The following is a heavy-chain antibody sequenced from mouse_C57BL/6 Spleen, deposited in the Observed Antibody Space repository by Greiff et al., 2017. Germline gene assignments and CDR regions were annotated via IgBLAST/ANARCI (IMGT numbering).Heavy chain of an antibody. CDR1: GYAFTNYL. Sequence: QVQLQQSGAELVRPGTSVKVSCKASGYAFTNYLIEWVKQRPGQGLEWIGVINPGSGGTNYNEKFKGKATLTADKSSSTAYMQLSSLTSEDSAVYFCARSARQLRLLYYYAMDYWGQGTSVTVSS. D-gene: IGHD3-2*02. V-gene: IGHV1-54*01. CDR3: ARSARQLRLLYYYAMDY. CDR2: INPGSGGT. J-gene: IGHJ4*01.